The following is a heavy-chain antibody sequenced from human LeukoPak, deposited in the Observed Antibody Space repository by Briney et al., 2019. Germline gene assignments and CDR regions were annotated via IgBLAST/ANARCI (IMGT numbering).Heavy chain of an antibody. CDR1: GYSFTSYW. Sequence: GESLKISCKGSGYSFTSYWIGWVRQMPGEGLEWMGIIYPGDSDTRYSPSFQGQVTISADKSISTAYLQWSSLKAPDTAMYYCARSRLSSGYYYQGSYDAFDIWGQGTMVTVSS. CDR3: ARSRLSSGYYYQGSYDAFDI. V-gene: IGHV5-51*01. D-gene: IGHD3-22*01. CDR2: IYPGDSDT. J-gene: IGHJ3*02.